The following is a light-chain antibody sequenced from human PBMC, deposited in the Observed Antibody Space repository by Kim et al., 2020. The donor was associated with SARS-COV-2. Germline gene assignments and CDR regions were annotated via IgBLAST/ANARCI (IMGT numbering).Light chain of an antibody. CDR1: SSNIGSNT. V-gene: IGLV1-44*01. CDR2: GNN. J-gene: IGLJ3*02. CDR3: AAWDDSLSGVV. Sequence: QSVLTQPPSASGTPGQRVTISCSGSSSNIGSNTVNWYQQHPGTAPKLLIYGNNHRPSGVPDRFSGSKSGTSASLAISGLQPEDEADYYCAAWDDSLSGVVFGGGTQLTVL.